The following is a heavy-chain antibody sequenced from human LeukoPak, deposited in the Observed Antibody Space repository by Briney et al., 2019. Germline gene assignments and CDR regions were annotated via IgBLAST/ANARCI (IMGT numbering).Heavy chain of an antibody. J-gene: IGHJ3*02. CDR2: IYYSGST. Sequence: SETLSLTCTVSGGSISSGGYYWSWILQHPGKGLEWIGYIYYSGSTYYNPSLKSRVTISVDTSKNQFSLKLSSVTAADTAVYYCASWAYYYDSSGYYVRAFDIWGQGTMVTVSS. D-gene: IGHD3-22*01. CDR1: GGSISSGGYY. V-gene: IGHV4-31*03. CDR3: ASWAYYYDSSGYYVRAFDI.